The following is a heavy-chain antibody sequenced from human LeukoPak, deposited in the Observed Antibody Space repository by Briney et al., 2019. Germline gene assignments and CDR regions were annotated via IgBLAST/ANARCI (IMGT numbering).Heavy chain of an antibody. D-gene: IGHD3-22*01. V-gene: IGHV4-4*07. CDR2: IYTSGST. CDR1: GGSISSYY. J-gene: IGHJ4*02. CDR3: ARERVPYYDSSGYYVYYFDY. Sequence: SETLSLTCTVSGGSISSYYWSWIRQPAGKGLEWIGRIYTSGSTNYNPSLKSRVTMSVDTSKNQFSLKLSSVTAADTAVYYCARERVPYYDSSGYYVYYFDYWGQGTLVTVSS.